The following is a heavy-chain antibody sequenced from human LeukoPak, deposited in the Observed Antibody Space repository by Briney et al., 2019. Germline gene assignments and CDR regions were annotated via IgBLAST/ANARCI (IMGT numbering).Heavy chain of an antibody. V-gene: IGHV3-21*03. CDR3: ARDARPSMSY. J-gene: IGHJ4*02. CDR1: GFTFDDYG. Sequence: GGSLRLSCAASGFTFDDYGMSWVRQAPGKGLEWVSSISGSSSYIYYADSVKGRFTISRDNAKNSLYLQMNSLRAEDTAVYYCARDARPSMSYWGQGTLVTVSS. CDR2: ISGSSSYI.